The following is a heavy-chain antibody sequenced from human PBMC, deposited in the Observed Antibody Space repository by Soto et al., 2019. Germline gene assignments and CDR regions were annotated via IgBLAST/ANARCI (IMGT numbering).Heavy chain of an antibody. J-gene: IGHJ5*01. CDR2: IGGGGTDT. CDR3: AKDAVPYNGKWDWFDS. D-gene: IGHD1-20*01. CDR1: RFTFSDFA. V-gene: IGHV3-23*01. Sequence: VQLLESGGGLVRSGGSLTLSCAASRFTFSDFAMSWVRQAPGKGLEWVSSIGGGGTDTYYADSVKGRFTISRDNSKNTLYLQMDGLRDEDTAVYYCAKDAVPYNGKWDWFDSWGQGTLVIVSS.